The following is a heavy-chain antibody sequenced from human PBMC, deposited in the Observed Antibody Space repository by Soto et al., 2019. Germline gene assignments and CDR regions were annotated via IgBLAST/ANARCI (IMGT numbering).Heavy chain of an antibody. Sequence: SCATLSLSRGVAAGSFDGYYWNWIRTHTRKGLAWIGEITHGGTTTYSPSLKSRITMSLDTSKSQFSLNLTSVTAADTAVYFCARGRLFLTPLGLVITYFDNWGQGARVTVS. D-gene: IGHD3-3*01. V-gene: IGHV4-34*01. J-gene: IGHJ4*02. CDR1: AGSFDGYY. CDR3: ARGRLFLTPLGLVITYFDN. CDR2: ITHGGTT.